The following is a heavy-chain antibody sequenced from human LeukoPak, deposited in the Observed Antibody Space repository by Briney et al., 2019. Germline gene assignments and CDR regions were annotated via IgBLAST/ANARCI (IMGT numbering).Heavy chain of an antibody. CDR3: AREGEWSGSYYSGFNY. D-gene: IGHD1-26*01. Sequence: ASVKVSCKASVYTFTSYGISWVRQAPGQALEWMGWISAYNVNTNYPQKLQGRVTRTTDTSTSTASMELRSLRSDDPAVYYCAREGEWSGSYYSGFNYWSQATLVTAPS. CDR1: VYTFTSYG. J-gene: IGHJ4*02. CDR2: ISAYNVNT. V-gene: IGHV1-18*01.